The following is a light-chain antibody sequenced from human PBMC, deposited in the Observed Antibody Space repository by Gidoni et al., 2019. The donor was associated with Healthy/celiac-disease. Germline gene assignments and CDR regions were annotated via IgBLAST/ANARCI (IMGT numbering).Light chain of an antibody. CDR3: QQYNNWPLT. CDR2: GAS. J-gene: IGKJ4*01. V-gene: IGKV3-15*01. CDR1: QSVSSN. Sequence: EIVMTQPPATLSVSPGERATLSCRASQSVSSNLAGYQQKPGPAPRLLIYGASTRATGIPARFSGSGSGTEFTLTISSLQSEDFAVYYCQQYNNWPLTFGGGTKVEIK.